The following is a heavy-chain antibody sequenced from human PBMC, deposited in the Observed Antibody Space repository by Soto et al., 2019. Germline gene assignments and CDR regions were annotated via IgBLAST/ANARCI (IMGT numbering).Heavy chain of an antibody. V-gene: IGHV3-33*01. Sequence: GSLRLSCAPSRFTFSSYGMHWVRQAPGKGLEWVAVIWYDGSNKYYADSVKGRFTISRDNSKNTLYLQMNSLRAEDTAVYYCASILLAGAAGSSQTDDHSVHGTLLTVSP. D-gene: IGHD2-15*01. J-gene: IGHJ1*01. CDR3: ASILLAGAAGSSQTDDH. CDR1: RFTFSSYG. CDR2: IWYDGSNK.